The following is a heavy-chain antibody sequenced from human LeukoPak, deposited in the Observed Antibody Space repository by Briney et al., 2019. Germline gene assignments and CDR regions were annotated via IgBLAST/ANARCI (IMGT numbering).Heavy chain of an antibody. D-gene: IGHD6-19*01. Sequence: PGGSLRLSCAASRFIFRSYWMSWVRQAPGKGLEWVANIKQDGSEKYYMDSVKGRFTISGDNAKNSLYLQMYSLRAEDTAVYYCARDWQWLATVPTSPSYWGQGTLVTVSS. CDR1: RFIFRSYW. CDR3: ARDWQWLATVPTSPSY. V-gene: IGHV3-7*01. J-gene: IGHJ4*02. CDR2: IKQDGSEK.